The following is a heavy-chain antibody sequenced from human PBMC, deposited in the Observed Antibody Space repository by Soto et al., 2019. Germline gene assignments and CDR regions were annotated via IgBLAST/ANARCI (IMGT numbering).Heavy chain of an antibody. D-gene: IGHD3-22*01. Sequence: QVQLQESAPGLVKPPETLFLTCTVSGGSISSYYWSWFRQPPGKGLEWIGYINYSGSTNYNPSLKSRVTISVDTSKNQFSLKLSFVTAADTAVYYCARGNCYDSSGFDYWGQGTLVTVSS. V-gene: IGHV4-59*01. CDR1: GGSISSYY. CDR3: ARGNCYDSSGFDY. J-gene: IGHJ4*02. CDR2: INYSGST.